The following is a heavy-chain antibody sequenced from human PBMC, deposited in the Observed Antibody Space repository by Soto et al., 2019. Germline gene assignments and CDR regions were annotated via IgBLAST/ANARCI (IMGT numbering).Heavy chain of an antibody. V-gene: IGHV3-23*01. CDR1: GFTFSSYA. CDR2: ISGSGGST. Sequence: GSLRLSCAASGFTFSSYAMSWVRQAPGKGLEWVSAISGSGGSTYYADSVKGRFTISRDNSKNTLYLQMNSLRAEDTAVYYCAKASDSSGYYYEVRYFDYWGQGT. D-gene: IGHD3-22*01. J-gene: IGHJ4*02. CDR3: AKASDSSGYYYEVRYFDY.